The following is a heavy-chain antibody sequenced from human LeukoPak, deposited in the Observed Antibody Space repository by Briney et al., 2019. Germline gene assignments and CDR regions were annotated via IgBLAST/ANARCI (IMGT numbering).Heavy chain of an antibody. CDR2: INPSGGST. D-gene: IGHD2-2*02. Sequence: ASVKVSCKASGYTFTSYYMHWVRQAPGQGLEWMGIINPSGGSTSYAQKFQGRVTMTRDTSTSTVYMELSSLRSEDTAVYYCARQILGYCSSTSCHTSQGVSYYFDYWGQGTLVTVSS. CDR1: GYTFTSYY. J-gene: IGHJ4*02. CDR3: ARQILGYCSSTSCHTSQGVSYYFDY. V-gene: IGHV1-46*01.